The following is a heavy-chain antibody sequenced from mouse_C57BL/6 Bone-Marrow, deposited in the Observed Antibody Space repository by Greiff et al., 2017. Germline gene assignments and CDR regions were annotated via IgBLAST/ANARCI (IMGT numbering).Heavy chain of an antibody. CDR2: MSDGGSYT. Sequence: DVMLVESGGGLVKPGGSLKLSCAASGFTFSSYAMSWVRQTPEKRLEWVATMSDGGSYTYYPDNVKGRFTISRDNAKNNLYLQMSHLKSEDTAMYYCARGGDGYPAWFAYWGQGTLVTVSA. CDR3: ARGGDGYPAWFAY. D-gene: IGHD2-3*01. J-gene: IGHJ3*01. V-gene: IGHV5-4*03. CDR1: GFTFSSYA.